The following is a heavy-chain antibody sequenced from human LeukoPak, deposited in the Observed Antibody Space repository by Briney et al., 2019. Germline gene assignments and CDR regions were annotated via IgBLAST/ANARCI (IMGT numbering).Heavy chain of an antibody. J-gene: IGHJ3*02. V-gene: IGHV3-7*01. CDR2: IKQDGSEK. CDR1: GFTFSSYW. CDR3: AREGGGSDYDAFDI. D-gene: IGHD3-16*01. Sequence: PGGSLRLSCAASGFTFSSYWMSWVRQAPGKGLEWVANIKQDGSEKYYVDSVKGRFTISRDNAKNSLYLQMNSLRAEDTAVYYCAREGGGSDYDAFDIWGQGTMVTVSS.